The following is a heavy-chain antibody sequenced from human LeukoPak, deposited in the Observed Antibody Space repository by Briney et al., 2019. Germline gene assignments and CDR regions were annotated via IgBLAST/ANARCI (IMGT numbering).Heavy chain of an antibody. V-gene: IGHV1-2*02. CDR1: GYTFIDYF. CDR3: ASAIGGTLGGAFDL. CDR2: INHRSGAT. J-gene: IGHJ3*01. D-gene: IGHD1-7*01. Sequence: ASVKVSCKASGYTFIDYFLHWVRQAPGQRLDWMGWINHRSGATRYAEKMQGRVTMTRDTAISTAYLDLSRMGSDDTAIYYCASAIGGTLGGAFDLWGQGTMVIVSS.